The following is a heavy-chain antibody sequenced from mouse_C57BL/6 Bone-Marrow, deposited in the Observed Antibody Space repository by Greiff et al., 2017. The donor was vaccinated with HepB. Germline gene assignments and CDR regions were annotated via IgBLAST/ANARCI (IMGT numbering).Heavy chain of an antibody. Sequence: VQLQQPGAELVRPGTSVKLSCKASGYTFTSYWMHWVKQRPGQGLEWIGVIDPSDSYTNYNQKFKGKATLTVDTSSSTAYMQLSSLTSEDSAVYYCARWAPTYFDYWAKAPLSQSPQ. CDR2: IDPSDSYT. D-gene: IGHD3-1*01. CDR1: GYTFTSYW. V-gene: IGHV1-59*01. J-gene: IGHJ2*01. CDR3: ARWAPTYFDY.